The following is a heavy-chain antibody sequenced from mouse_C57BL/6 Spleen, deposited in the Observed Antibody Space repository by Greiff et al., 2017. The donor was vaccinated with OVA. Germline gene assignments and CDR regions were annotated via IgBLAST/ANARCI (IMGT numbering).Heavy chain of an antibody. CDR1: GFNIKDYY. CDR3: TTKNGSSYYFDY. V-gene: IGHV14-1*01. CDR2: IDPEDGDT. J-gene: IGHJ2*01. D-gene: IGHD1-1*01. Sequence: EVQLQQSGAELVRPGASVKLSCTASGFNIKDYYMHWVKQRPEQGLEWIGRIDPEDGDTEYAPKFQGKATMTADTSSNTAYLQLSSLTSEDTAVYYCTTKNGSSYYFDYWGQGTTLTVSS.